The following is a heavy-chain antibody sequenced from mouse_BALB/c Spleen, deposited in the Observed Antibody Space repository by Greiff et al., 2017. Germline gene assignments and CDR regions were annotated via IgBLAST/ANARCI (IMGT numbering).Heavy chain of an antibody. CDR3: TRDYYGRGFDY. J-gene: IGHJ2*01. V-gene: IGHV1S22*01. CDR2: IYPGSGST. Sequence: LQQPGSELVRPEASVKLSCKASGYTFTSYWMHWVKQRHGQGLEWIGNIYPGSGSTNYDEKFKSKGTLTVDTSSSTAYMHLSSLTSEDSAVYYCTRDYYGRGFDYWGQGTTLTVSS. D-gene: IGHD1-1*01. CDR1: GYTFTSYW.